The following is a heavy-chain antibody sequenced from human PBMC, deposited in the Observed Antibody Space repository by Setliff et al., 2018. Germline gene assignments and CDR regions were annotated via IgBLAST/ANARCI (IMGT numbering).Heavy chain of an antibody. J-gene: IGHJ4*02. CDR3: ARHEFVGGYYGSVTYRHFDY. Sequence: SETLSLTCTVSGDSISSTSYQWGWVRQPPGKGLEWIGSIYYTGTAYYNPSLKSRVTISVDTPKNQFSLQVTSLAATDTALYFCARHEFVGGYYGSVTYRHFDYWGQGILVTVSS. V-gene: IGHV4-39*01. CDR2: IYYTGTA. D-gene: IGHD3-10*01. CDR1: GDSISSTSYQ.